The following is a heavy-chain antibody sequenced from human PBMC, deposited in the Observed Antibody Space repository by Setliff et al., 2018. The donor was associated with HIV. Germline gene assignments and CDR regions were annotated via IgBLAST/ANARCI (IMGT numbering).Heavy chain of an antibody. Sequence: SETLSLTCSVSGGSISSGSYYWTWNRQPAGKGPEWIGHIYTNGYTNYNPSLKSRVTISVDTSKNQFSLRLTSVTAADTAVYYCARAPPGIQNDAFDVWGQGTMVTVSS. CDR1: GGSISSGSYY. V-gene: IGHV4-61*09. CDR2: IYTNGYT. J-gene: IGHJ3*01. CDR3: ARAPPGIQNDAFDV.